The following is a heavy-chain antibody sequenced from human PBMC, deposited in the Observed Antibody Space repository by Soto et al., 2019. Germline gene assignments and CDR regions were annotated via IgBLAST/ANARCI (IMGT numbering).Heavy chain of an antibody. CDR1: GYSFTSYW. CDR3: ARPDRLYLNSGSYYWYFDL. V-gene: IGHV5-10-1*01. J-gene: IGHJ2*01. D-gene: IGHD1-26*01. Sequence: GESLKISCKGSGYSFTSYWISWVRQMPGKGLEWMGRIDPSDSYTNYSPSFQGHVTISADKSISTAYLQWSSLKASDTAMYYCARPDRLYLNSGSYYWYFDLWGRGTLVTVSS. CDR2: IDPSDSYT.